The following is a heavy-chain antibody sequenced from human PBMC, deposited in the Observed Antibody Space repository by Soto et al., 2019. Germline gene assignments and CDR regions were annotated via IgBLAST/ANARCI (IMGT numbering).Heavy chain of an antibody. Sequence: QVQLVESGGGVVQPGKSRRLSCAASGFSFNNYAIHWVRQGPGKGLEWVAVISFDGSNKFYADSVKGRFTISRDNPKNIVFLLMDSLSPEDTALYYCARGATAIPTPLGYWGQGALVTVSS. V-gene: IGHV3-30-3*01. CDR2: ISFDGSNK. J-gene: IGHJ4*02. CDR1: GFSFNNYA. CDR3: ARGATAIPTPLGY. D-gene: IGHD2-21*02.